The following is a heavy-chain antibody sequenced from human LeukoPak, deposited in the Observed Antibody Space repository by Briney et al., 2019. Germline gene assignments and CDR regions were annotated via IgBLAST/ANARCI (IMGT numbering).Heavy chain of an antibody. D-gene: IGHD3-3*01. CDR2: INPKSGGT. J-gene: IGHJ4*02. CDR1: GYTFTGYY. Sequence: GASVKVSCKASGYTFTGYYMHWLRQAPGQGLEWMGWINPKSGGTNYAQKFQGRVTMTRDTSISTAYMELSRLRSDDTAVYYCARGSDDFWSGYSPSYWGQGTLVTVSS. CDR3: ARGSDDFWSGYSPSY. V-gene: IGHV1-2*02.